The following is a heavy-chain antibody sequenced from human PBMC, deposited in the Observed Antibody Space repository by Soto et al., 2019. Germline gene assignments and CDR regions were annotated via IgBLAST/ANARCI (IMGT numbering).Heavy chain of an antibody. Sequence: GGSLRLSCAASGFTFSSYGMHWVRQAPGKGLEWVAVISYDGSNKYYADSEKGRFTISRDNSKNTLYLQMNSLRAEDTAVYYCAKDLSTYYYDSSGYYWFLHYYYYGMDVWGQGTTVTVSS. CDR2: ISYDGSNK. CDR1: GFTFSSYG. V-gene: IGHV3-30*18. J-gene: IGHJ6*02. D-gene: IGHD3-22*01. CDR3: AKDLSTYYYDSSGYYWFLHYYYYGMDV.